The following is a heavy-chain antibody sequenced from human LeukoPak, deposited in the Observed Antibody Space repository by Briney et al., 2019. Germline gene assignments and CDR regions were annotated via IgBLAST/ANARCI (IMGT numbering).Heavy chain of an antibody. D-gene: IGHD5-24*01. J-gene: IGHJ4*02. V-gene: IGHV3-48*01. CDR1: GFTFSSNS. CDR3: AKTRGGYTEYYFDY. CDR2: ISSSSTTI. Sequence: GGSLRLSCAASGFTFSSNSMNWVRQAPGKGLEWVSYISSSSTTIYYGDSVKGRFTISRDNSKNTLYLQMNSLRAEDTAVYYCAKTRGGYTEYYFDYWGQGTLVTVSS.